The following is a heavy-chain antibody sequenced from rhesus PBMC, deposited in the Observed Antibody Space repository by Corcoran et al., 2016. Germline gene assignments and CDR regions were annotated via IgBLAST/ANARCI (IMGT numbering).Heavy chain of an antibody. V-gene: IGHV2-174*01. CDR2: IYWDDDK. J-gene: IGHJ4*01. CDR1: GFSISHRGMG. CDR3: ARSLRCTGSGCPWYFDY. Sequence: QVTLKESGTALVKPTQTLTLTCTFSGFSISHRGMGVGWIRQPPGKALEWLALIYWDDDKYYSTSLKSRLTISKDTSKNQVVLTMTNMDPVDTATYYCARSLRCTGSGCPWYFDYWGQGVLVTVSS. D-gene: IGHD2-21*01.